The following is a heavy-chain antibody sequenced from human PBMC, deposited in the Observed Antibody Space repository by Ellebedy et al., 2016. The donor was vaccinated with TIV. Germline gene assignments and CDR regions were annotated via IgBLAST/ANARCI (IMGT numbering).Heavy chain of an antibody. V-gene: IGHV1-8*01. J-gene: IGHJ2*01. CDR2: MNPNSGKT. CDR3: ARAGSGFGDWYFDL. CDR1: EYTFTSYD. D-gene: IGHD3-16*01. Sequence: ASVKVSXKASEYTFTSYDINWVRQATGQGLEWMGWMNPNSGKTGYAQKFQGRVTMTRTTSISTAYMELSSLRSEDTAVYYCARAGSGFGDWYFDLWGRGTLVTVSS.